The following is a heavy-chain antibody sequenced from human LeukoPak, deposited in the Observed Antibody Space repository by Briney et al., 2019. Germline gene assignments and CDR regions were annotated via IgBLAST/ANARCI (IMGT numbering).Heavy chain of an antibody. CDR3: ATVHYYYGMDV. J-gene: IGHJ6*02. V-gene: IGHV4-34*01. CDR2: INHSGST. Sequence: SETLSLTCAVYGGSFSGYYWSWIRQPPGKGPEWIGEINHSGSTNYNPTLKSRVPISVDTSKNQFSLKLSTVTAADTAVYYCATVHYYYGMDVWGQGTTVTVSS. CDR1: GGSFSGYY.